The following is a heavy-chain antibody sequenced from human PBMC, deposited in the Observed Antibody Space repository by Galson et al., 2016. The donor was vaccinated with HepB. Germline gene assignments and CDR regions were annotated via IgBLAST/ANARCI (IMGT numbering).Heavy chain of an antibody. Sequence: QSGAEVKKPGESLKISCKGSGNSFNSYWIGWVRQMPGKGLEWMGIIYPGDSDTRHSPSFQGQVTISADKSISTAYLQWNSLKASDTAMYYCARLIEGDCGGAWFDPWGQGTLVTVSS. CDR3: ARLIEGDCGGAWFDP. CDR2: IYPGDSDT. V-gene: IGHV5-51*01. J-gene: IGHJ5*02. CDR1: GNSFNSYW. D-gene: IGHD2-21*02.